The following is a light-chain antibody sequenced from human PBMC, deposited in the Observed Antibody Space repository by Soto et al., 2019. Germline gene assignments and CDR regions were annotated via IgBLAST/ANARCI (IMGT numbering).Light chain of an antibody. J-gene: IGLJ3*02. CDR3: CSYAGSSSWV. V-gene: IGLV2-23*01. CDR1: SSDVGSYRL. CDR2: EDT. Sequence: QSALTQPASVSGSPGQSITISCTGSSSDVGSYRLVSWYQQDPGKAPKVLIYEDTKRPSGVSNRFSGSKSGNTASLTISGLQGEDEADYYCCSYAGSSSWVFGGGTKVTVL.